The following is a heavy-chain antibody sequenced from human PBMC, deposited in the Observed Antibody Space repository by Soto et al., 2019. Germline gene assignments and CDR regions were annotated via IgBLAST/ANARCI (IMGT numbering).Heavy chain of an antibody. CDR3: ARVGSGWYAPLDY. CDR1: GGSMSRSYW. V-gene: IGHV4-4*02. J-gene: IGHJ4*02. D-gene: IGHD6-19*01. CDR2: INDSGEY. Sequence: QVQLQESGPGLVKPSGTLSLTCAVSGGSMSRSYWWTWLRQSPGKGLEWLGEINDSGEYNYAPSSSSRVTMAVDKSKNHFSVMLASVTAADTSIYYCARVGSGWYAPLDYWGQGTLVTVSS.